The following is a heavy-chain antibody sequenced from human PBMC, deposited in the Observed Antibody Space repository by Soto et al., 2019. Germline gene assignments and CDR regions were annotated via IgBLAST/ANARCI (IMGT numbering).Heavy chain of an antibody. CDR2: IKQDGSEK. CDR3: ARGITYSSGWYGNY. Sequence: GGSLRLSCAASGFTFSSYWMSWVRQAPGKGLEWVANIKQDGSEKYYVDSVKGRFTISRDNAKNSLYLQMNSLRAEDTAVYYCARGITYSSGWYGNYWGQGTLVTVSS. J-gene: IGHJ4*02. D-gene: IGHD6-19*01. CDR1: GFTFSSYW. V-gene: IGHV3-7*05.